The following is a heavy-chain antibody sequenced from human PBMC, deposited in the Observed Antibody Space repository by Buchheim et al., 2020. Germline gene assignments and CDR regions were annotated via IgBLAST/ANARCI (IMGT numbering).Heavy chain of an antibody. V-gene: IGHV4-59*01. CDR1: GGSISSYY. CDR2: ISYSGST. D-gene: IGHD3-3*01. J-gene: IGHJ5*02. Sequence: QVQLQESGPGLVKPSETLSLTCTVSGGSISSYYWSWIRQPPGKGLEWIGYISYSGSTNYNPSLKSRVTISIDTSKNQFSLKLRSVTAADTAVYYCARARYDFGNNWFDPWGQGTL. CDR3: ARARYDFGNNWFDP.